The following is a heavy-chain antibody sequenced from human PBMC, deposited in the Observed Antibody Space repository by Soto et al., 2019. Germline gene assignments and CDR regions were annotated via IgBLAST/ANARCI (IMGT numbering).Heavy chain of an antibody. CDR2: IYYSGTT. V-gene: IGHV4-61*01. Sequence: SETLSLTCAVSGDSVSNDNYYWSWIRQPPGKGLEWIGYIYYSGTTNYNSYLKSRLSLSVDMSKNQFSLKLDSVTAADTAVYFCARSQRGRTAFTFDYWGQGALVTVSS. J-gene: IGHJ4*02. CDR3: ARSQRGRTAFTFDY. CDR1: GDSVSNDNYY. D-gene: IGHD3-16*01.